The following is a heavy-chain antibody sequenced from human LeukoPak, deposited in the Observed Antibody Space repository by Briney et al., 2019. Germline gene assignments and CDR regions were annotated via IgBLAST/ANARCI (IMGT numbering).Heavy chain of an antibody. Sequence: KASETLSLTCTVSGGSISSYYWSWIRQPAGKGLEWIGRIYTSGSTNYNPSLKSRVTISVDTSKNQFSLKLSSVTAADTAVYYCARRGSGWPNWGNWFDPWGQGTLVTVSS. D-gene: IGHD6-19*01. J-gene: IGHJ5*02. CDR3: ARRGSGWPNWGNWFDP. V-gene: IGHV4-4*07. CDR2: IYTSGST. CDR1: GGSISSYY.